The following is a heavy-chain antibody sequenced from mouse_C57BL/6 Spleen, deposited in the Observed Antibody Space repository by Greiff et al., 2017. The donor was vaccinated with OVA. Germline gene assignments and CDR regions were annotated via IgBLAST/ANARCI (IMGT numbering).Heavy chain of an antibody. D-gene: IGHD2-4*01. Sequence: EVKLVESGGGLVKPGGSLKLSCAASGFTFSDYGMHWVRQAPEKGLEWVAYISSGSSTIYYADTVKGRFTISRDNTKNTLFLQMTSLRYEDTAMYYCARPYYDYDEVYFDYWGQGTTLTVSS. CDR3: ARPYYDYDEVYFDY. CDR2: ISSGSSTI. CDR1: GFTFSDYG. V-gene: IGHV5-17*01. J-gene: IGHJ2*01.